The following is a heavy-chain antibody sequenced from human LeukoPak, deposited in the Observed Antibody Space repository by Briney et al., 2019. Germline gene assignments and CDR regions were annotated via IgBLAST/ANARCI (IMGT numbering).Heavy chain of an antibody. J-gene: IGHJ2*01. Sequence: SETLSLTCTVSGGSISSSGYYWGWIRHPPGKGLEWIGNIYYSGSTSYNPSLKSRVTISVDTSKNQFSLKVSSVTAADTAVYYCARLIAVAGADWYFDLWGRGTLVTVSS. V-gene: IGHV4-39*01. CDR2: IYYSGST. CDR3: ARLIAVAGADWYFDL. D-gene: IGHD6-19*01. CDR1: GGSISSSGYY.